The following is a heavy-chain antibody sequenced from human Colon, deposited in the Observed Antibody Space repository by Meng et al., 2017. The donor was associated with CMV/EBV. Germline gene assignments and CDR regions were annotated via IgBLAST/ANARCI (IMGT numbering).Heavy chain of an antibody. CDR2: ISGTGGVT. D-gene: IGHD2-2*01. CDR1: GFNFGSYA. J-gene: IGHJ4*02. Sequence: GESLKISCAVSGFNFGSYAMTWVRQAPGKGLEWVSVISGTGGVTYYADSVKERFNVSRDNAKNSVSLQMNALKVEDTAVYYCMRDLLPIRLIPAAQDYWGQGTLVTVSS. CDR3: MRDLLPIRLIPAAQDY. V-gene: IGHV3-23*01.